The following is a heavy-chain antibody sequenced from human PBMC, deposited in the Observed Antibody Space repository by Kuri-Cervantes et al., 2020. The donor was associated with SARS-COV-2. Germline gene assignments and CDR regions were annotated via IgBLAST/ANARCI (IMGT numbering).Heavy chain of an antibody. CDR1: GGSIGSSNW. CDR3: ARWGGQPDSSGPNEL. Sequence: SETLSLTCAVSGGSIGSSNWWSWVRQPPGKGLEWIGEIYHSGSTNYNPSLKSRVTISVDKSKNQFSLKLSSVTAADTAVYYCARWGGQPDSSGPNELWGQGTLVTVSS. CDR2: IYHSGST. D-gene: IGHD3-22*01. J-gene: IGHJ4*02. V-gene: IGHV4-4*02.